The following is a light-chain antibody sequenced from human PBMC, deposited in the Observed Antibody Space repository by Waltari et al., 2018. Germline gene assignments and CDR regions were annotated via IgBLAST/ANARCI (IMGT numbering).Light chain of an antibody. CDR1: QSVSSSY. CDR3: QQYGSSSIT. J-gene: IGKJ5*01. Sequence: EIVLTQSPGTLSLSPGERATLSCRASQSVSSSYLAWYQQKPGQAPRLLIYGASSRATGIPDRVSGSGYGTDFTLTISRLEPEDFAVYYCQQYGSSSITFGQGTRLEIK. CDR2: GAS. V-gene: IGKV3-20*01.